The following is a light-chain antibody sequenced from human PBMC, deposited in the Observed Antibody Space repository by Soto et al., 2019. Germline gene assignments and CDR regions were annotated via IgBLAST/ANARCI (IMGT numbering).Light chain of an antibody. CDR3: QHYNTYSST. V-gene: IGKV1-5*03. Sequence: DIQMTQSPSTLSASVGDRVTITCRASQSISSWLAWYQQKPGKAPKLLIYKASSFESGVPSRFGGSGSGTEFTLTISSLQPDDFATYYCQHYNTYSSTFGQGTKLEIK. CDR1: QSISSW. CDR2: KAS. J-gene: IGKJ2*01.